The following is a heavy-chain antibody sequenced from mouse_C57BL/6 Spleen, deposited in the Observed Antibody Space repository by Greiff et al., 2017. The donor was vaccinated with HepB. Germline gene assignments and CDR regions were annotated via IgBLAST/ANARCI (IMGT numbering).Heavy chain of an antibody. CDR1: GYTFTSYW. V-gene: IGHV1-64*01. D-gene: IGHD1-1*01. CDR2: IHPNSGST. Sequence: QVQLQQPGAELVKPGASVKLSCKASGYTFTSYWMHWVKQRPGQGLEWIGMIHPNSGSTNYNEKFKSKATLTVDKSSSTAYMQLSSLTSEDSAVYYCARWGQITTVVADYWGQGTTLTVSS. CDR3: ARWGQITTVVADY. J-gene: IGHJ2*01.